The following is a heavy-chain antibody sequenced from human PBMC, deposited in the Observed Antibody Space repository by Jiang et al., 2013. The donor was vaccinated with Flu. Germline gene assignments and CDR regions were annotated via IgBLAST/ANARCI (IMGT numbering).Heavy chain of an antibody. J-gene: IGHJ3*01. Sequence: GSGLVKPSETLSLTCTVSGDSISSSSYYWGWIRQPPGKGLEWIGSIYYSGSTYYNPSLKSRVTVSVDTSKTHLSLKMTSVTAADTAVYYCTWGYNSDAFDFWGQGTMVTVSS. CDR3: TWGYNSDAFDF. V-gene: IGHV4-39*02. D-gene: IGHD5-24*01. CDR2: IYYSGST. CDR1: GDSISSSSYY.